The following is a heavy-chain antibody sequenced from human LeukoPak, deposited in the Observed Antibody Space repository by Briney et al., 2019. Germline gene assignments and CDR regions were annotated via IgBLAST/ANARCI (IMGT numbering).Heavy chain of an antibody. V-gene: IGHV3-23*01. CDR3: ASKGLLLWFGELLSPY. J-gene: IGHJ4*02. D-gene: IGHD3-10*01. CDR2: ISGSGGST. Sequence: GGSLRLSCAASGFTFSSYAMSWVRQAPGKGLEWVSAISGSGGSTYYADSVKGRFTISRDNSKNTLYLQMNSLRAEDTAVYYCASKGLLLWFGELLSPYWGQGTLVTVSS. CDR1: GFTFSSYA.